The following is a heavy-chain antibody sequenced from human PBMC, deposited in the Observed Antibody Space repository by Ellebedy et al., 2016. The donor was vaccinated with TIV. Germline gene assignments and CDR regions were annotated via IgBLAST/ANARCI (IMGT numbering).Heavy chain of an antibody. CDR3: ARDDYYGSGTDY. CDR2: IAYDGNDE. J-gene: IGHJ4*02. V-gene: IGHV3-30*06. Sequence: GESLKISCVASGFTFSSYNMHWVRQAPGKGLEGVAVIAYDGNDEYYADSVKGRFTISRDNSKNTLYLQMISLRAEDTAVYFCARDDYYGSGTDYWGQGTLVTVSS. CDR1: GFTFSSYN. D-gene: IGHD3-10*01.